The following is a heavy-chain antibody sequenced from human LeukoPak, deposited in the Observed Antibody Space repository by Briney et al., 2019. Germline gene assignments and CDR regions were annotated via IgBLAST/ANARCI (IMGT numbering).Heavy chain of an antibody. Sequence: GASVKVSCKASGYTFTGYYMHWVRQAPGQGLEWMGIINPSGGGTTYAQKFQGRVTMTRDTSTSTVYMELNSLRSEDTAVYYCARDRATNGWYVFEYWGQGTPVTVSS. J-gene: IGHJ4*02. V-gene: IGHV1-46*01. D-gene: IGHD6-19*01. CDR1: GYTFTGYY. CDR2: INPSGGGT. CDR3: ARDRATNGWYVFEY.